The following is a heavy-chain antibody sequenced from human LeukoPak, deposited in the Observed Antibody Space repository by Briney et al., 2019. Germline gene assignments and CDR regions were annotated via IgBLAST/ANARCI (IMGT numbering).Heavy chain of an antibody. J-gene: IGHJ5*02. V-gene: IGHV3-21*01. D-gene: IGHD1-20*01. Sequence: GGSLSLSCAASGFTFSSYSMNWVRQAPGKGLEWVSSITRSSTSTYYTDSVRGRFTISRDNAKNSLYLQMNSLRAEDTAMYYCARDNWNDAPGGFDPWGQGTLVTVSS. CDR1: GFTFSSYS. CDR3: ARDNWNDAPGGFDP. CDR2: ITRSSTST.